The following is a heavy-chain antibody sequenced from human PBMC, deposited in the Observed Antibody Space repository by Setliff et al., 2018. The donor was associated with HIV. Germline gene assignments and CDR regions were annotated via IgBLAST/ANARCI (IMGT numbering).Heavy chain of an antibody. V-gene: IGHV1-18*01. D-gene: IGHD3-16*01. CDR2: ISAYNGNT. Sequence: ASVKVSCKASGYTFTSYGISWVRQAPGQGLEWMGWISAYNGNTNYAQKLQGRVTMTTDTSTSTAYMELSSLRSEDTAVYYCARDGGGPGDYYYYYMDVWAKGTTVTVSS. CDR1: GYTFTSYG. CDR3: ARDGGGPGDYYYYYMDV. J-gene: IGHJ6*03.